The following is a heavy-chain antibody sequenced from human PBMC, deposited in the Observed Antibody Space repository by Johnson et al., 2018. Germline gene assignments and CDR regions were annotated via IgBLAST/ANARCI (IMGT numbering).Heavy chain of an antibody. V-gene: IGHV3-15*07. CDR3: ARGVRYDFWSGPIYYYYYMYV. D-gene: IGHD3-3*01. CDR1: GFTFSNAW. J-gene: IGHJ6*03. CDR2: IKSKTDGGTT. Sequence: VQLVESGGGLVKPGGSLRLSCAASGFTFSNAWMNWVRQAPGKGLEWVGRIKSKTDGGTTDYAAPVKGRFTISSDDSKNTLYLQMNSLNTEYTAVYYCARGVRYDFWSGPIYYYYYMYVWGKGTTVTVSS.